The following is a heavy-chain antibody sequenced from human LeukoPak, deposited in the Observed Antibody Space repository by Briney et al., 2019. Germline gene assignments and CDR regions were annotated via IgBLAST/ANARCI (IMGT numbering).Heavy chain of an antibody. D-gene: IGHD1-14*01. Sequence: SETLSLTCTVSGGSISSYYWSWLRQPAGKGLEWIGRIYTSGSTNYNPSLKSRVTMSVDTSKNQFSLKLSSVTAADTAVYYCARDPHPGFSYYYYYMDVWGKGTTVTVSS. CDR2: IYTSGST. CDR1: GGSISSYY. CDR3: ARDPHPGFSYYYYYMDV. J-gene: IGHJ6*03. V-gene: IGHV4-4*07.